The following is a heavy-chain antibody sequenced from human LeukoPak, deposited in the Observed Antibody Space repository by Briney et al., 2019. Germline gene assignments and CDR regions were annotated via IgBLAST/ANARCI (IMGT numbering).Heavy chain of an antibody. J-gene: IGHJ4*02. CDR2: ISGSGGST. Sequence: GGSLRLSCAASGFSFSSYAMSWVRQAPGKGLEWVSGISGSGGSTYYADSVKGRFTISRDNSKNTLYLQMNSLRAGDTAVYYCAKAMGATLFDYWGQGTLVTVSS. CDR3: AKAMGATLFDY. CDR1: GFSFSSYA. D-gene: IGHD1-26*01. V-gene: IGHV3-23*01.